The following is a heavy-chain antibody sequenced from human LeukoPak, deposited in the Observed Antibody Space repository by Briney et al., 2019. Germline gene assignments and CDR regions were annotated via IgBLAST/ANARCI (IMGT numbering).Heavy chain of an antibody. D-gene: IGHD4-23*01. CDR3: ATDRDYGGFDY. CDR2: IYGHGSA. CDR1: GFTVSSNY. Sequence: GGSLRLSCAASGFTVSSNYMSWVRQAPGKGLEWVSVIYGHGSAYYADSVKGRFTISRDNSKNTLHLQMNSLRAEDTAVYYCATDRDYGGFDYWGQGTLVTVSS. J-gene: IGHJ4*02. V-gene: IGHV3-53*01.